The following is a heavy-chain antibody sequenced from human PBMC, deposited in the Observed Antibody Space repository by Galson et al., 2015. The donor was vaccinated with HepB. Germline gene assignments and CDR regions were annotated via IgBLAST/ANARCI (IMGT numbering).Heavy chain of an antibody. J-gene: IGHJ5*02. Sequence: SLRLSCAASGFTVSSNYMSWVRQAPGKGLEWVSVIYSGGSTYYADSVKGRFTISRDNSKNTLYLQMNSLRAEDTAVYYCARVVVVPAAIRSNWFDPWGQGTLVTVSS. D-gene: IGHD2-2*02. V-gene: IGHV3-53*01. CDR1: GFTVSSNY. CDR3: ARVVVVPAAIRSNWFDP. CDR2: IYSGGST.